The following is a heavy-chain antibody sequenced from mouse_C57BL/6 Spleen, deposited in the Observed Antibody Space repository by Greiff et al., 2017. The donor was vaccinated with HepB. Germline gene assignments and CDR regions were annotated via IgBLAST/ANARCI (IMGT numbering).Heavy chain of an antibody. J-gene: IGHJ4*01. CDR3: ARSYDGSSYYYAMDY. CDR2: INPYNGGT. Sequence: EVQLQQSGPVLVKPGASVKMSCKASGYTFTDYYMNWVKQSHGKSLEWIGVINPYNGGTSYNQKFKGKATLTVDKSSSTAYMELNSLTSEDSAVYYCARSYDGSSYYYAMDYWGQGTSVTVSS. CDR1: GYTFTDYY. D-gene: IGHD1-1*01. V-gene: IGHV1-19*01.